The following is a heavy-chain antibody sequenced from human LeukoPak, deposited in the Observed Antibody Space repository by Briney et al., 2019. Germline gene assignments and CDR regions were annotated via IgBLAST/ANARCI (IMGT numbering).Heavy chain of an antibody. CDR2: IYNSWST. Sequence: PSETLSLTCTVSGGSIGSGRYYWAWIRQPPGKGLEWIGSIYNSWSTSYNPSLKSRVAMSVDTSKNQFSLRLSSVTAADTAVYYCARHLKTDMVKAHFDYWGQGTLVTVSS. V-gene: IGHV4-39*01. CDR1: GGSIGSGRYY. CDR3: ARHLKTDMVKAHFDY. J-gene: IGHJ4*02. D-gene: IGHD5-18*01.